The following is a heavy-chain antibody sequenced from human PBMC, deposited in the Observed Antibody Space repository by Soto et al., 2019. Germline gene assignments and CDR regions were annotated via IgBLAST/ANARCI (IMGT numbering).Heavy chain of an antibody. CDR3: ARKPDYYDSSGPDY. CDR2: ISSSSSYT. D-gene: IGHD3-22*01. J-gene: IGHJ4*02. Sequence: GGSLRLSCTASGFTFGDYGMSWFRQAPGKGLEWVSYISSSSSYTNYADSVKGRFTISRDNAKNSLYLQMNSLRAEDTAVYYCARKPDYYDSSGPDYWGQGTQVTVSS. CDR1: GFTFGDYG. V-gene: IGHV3-11*03.